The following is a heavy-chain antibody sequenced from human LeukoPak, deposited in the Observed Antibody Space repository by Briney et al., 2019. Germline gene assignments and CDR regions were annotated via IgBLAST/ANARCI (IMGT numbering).Heavy chain of an antibody. J-gene: IGHJ6*03. V-gene: IGHV3-23*01. CDR3: AKIMDPTYYYYYMDV. Sequence: GGSLRLSCAASGFTFSDYHMSWIRQAPGKGLEWVSDISGRGRSTYYADSVKGRFTFSRDNSKNMLYLQMNSLRAEDTAVYYCAKIMDPTYYYYYMDVWGKGTTVTVSS. CDR1: GFTFSDYH. CDR2: ISGRGRST. D-gene: IGHD3-16*01.